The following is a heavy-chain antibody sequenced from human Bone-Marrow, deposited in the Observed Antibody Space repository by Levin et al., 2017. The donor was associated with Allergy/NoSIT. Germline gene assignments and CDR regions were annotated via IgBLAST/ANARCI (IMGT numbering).Heavy chain of an antibody. CDR3: ANSDYGDAEFDY. D-gene: IGHD4-17*01. CDR2: VSASGAST. Sequence: GGSLRLSCAASGFTFSNYVMTWVRQAPGKGLEWVSAVSASGASTSYADSVKGRFTVSRDNSKNTLYLQMNNLRADDTATYYCANSDYGDAEFDYWGQGVLVTVSS. V-gene: IGHV3-23*01. J-gene: IGHJ4*02. CDR1: GFTFSNYV.